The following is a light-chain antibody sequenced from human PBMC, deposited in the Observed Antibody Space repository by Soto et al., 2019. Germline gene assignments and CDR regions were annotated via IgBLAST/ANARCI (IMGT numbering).Light chain of an antibody. Sequence: EIVITQSPATLSVSPGERATLFCRASQSVSSNLAWYQQKPGQAPRLLIYGASTRATGIPARFSGSGSGTEFTLTISSLQSEDFAVYYCQQYNNWWTFGQGTKVDI. J-gene: IGKJ1*01. CDR1: QSVSSN. CDR3: QQYNNWWT. V-gene: IGKV3-15*01. CDR2: GAS.